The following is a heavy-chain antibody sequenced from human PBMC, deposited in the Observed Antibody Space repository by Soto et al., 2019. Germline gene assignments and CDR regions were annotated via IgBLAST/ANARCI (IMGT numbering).Heavy chain of an antibody. J-gene: IGHJ4*02. D-gene: IGHD1-26*01. Sequence: EVPLVESGGGLVKPGGSLRLSCAASGFSFSNGWMSLVRQAPGKGLEWVGRIKSKIHGGTTNDAAHVKGRFTISRDDSKNTLYLQMHSLQTEDTAVYYCSTDEWEWGQGTLVTVSS. CDR3: STDEWE. V-gene: IGHV3-15*05. CDR1: GFSFSNGW. CDR2: IKSKIHGGTT.